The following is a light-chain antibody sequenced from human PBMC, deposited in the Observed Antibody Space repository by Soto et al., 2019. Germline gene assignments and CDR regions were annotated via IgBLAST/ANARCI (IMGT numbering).Light chain of an antibody. CDR1: SSKIGTSS. CDR3: AALDDSLNGHV. V-gene: IGLV1-44*01. Sequence: QSVLTQPHSASGTPGQRDTLSCSGNSSKIGTSSVHWFQQLPGTAPKLLNSTTNQRPSGVPDRFSGSKSGTSASRAISGLQSEDEADYYCAALDDSLNGHVFGTGTKDTDL. J-gene: IGLJ1*01. CDR2: TTN.